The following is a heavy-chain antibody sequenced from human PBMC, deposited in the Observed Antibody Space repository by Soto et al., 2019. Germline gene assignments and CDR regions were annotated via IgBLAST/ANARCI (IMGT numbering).Heavy chain of an antibody. V-gene: IGHV4-31*03. D-gene: IGHD6-13*01. CDR2: IYYSGST. Sequence: QVQLQESGPGLVKPSQTLSLTYTVSGGSISSGGYYWSWIRQHPGKGLEWIGYIYYSGSTYYNPSLKSRVTISVDTSKNQFSLKLSSVTAADTAVYYCARARGGIAAAGTGWYFDLWGRGTLVTVSS. J-gene: IGHJ2*01. CDR3: ARARGGIAAAGTGWYFDL. CDR1: GGSISSGGYY.